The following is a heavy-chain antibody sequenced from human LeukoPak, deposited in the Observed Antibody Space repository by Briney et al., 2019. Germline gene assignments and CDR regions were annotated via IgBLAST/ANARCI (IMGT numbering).Heavy chain of an antibody. CDR1: GFTFSSYA. CDR3: AKASALSTYSGNWFDP. CDR2: ISGTGDTT. V-gene: IGHV3-23*01. J-gene: IGHJ5*02. Sequence: PGGSLRLSCAASGFTFSSYAMSWVRQAPGRGLEWVSSISGTGDTTYYADSVKGRFTISRDNSKNTLYLQMNSLRAEDTAVYYCAKASALSTYSGNWFDPWGQGTLVTVSS. D-gene: IGHD2-15*01.